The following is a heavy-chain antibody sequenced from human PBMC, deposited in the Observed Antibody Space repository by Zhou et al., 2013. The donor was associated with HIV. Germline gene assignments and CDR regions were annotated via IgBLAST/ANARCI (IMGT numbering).Heavy chain of an antibody. D-gene: IGHD3-22*01. CDR1: GGTFSSYA. J-gene: IGHJ6*03. V-gene: IGHV1-69*05. CDR3: ARGYDSSGYYPDIPRYYYYYMDV. CDR2: IIPIFGTA. Sequence: QVQLVQSGAEVKKPGSSVKVSCKASGGTFSSYAISWVRQAPGQGLEWMGGIIPIFGTANYAQKFQGRVTITTDESTSTAYMELSSLRSEDTAVYYCARGYDSSGYYPDIPRYYYYYMDVWGKGTTVTVSS.